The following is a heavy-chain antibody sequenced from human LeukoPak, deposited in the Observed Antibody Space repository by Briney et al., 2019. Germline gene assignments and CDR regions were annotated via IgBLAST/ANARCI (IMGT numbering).Heavy chain of an antibody. V-gene: IGHV3-30*02. D-gene: IGHD5-18*01. CDR3: AKDHSSNWFDS. CDR1: GFTFSSYG. Sequence: GGSLRLSCAASGFTFSSYGMHWVRQAPGKGLEWVAFTRNDGSDKYYADSVKGRFTISRDKSKSTLYLYMNGLRAEDTAVYYCAKDHSSNWFDSWGQGILLTVSS. J-gene: IGHJ5*01. CDR2: TRNDGSDK.